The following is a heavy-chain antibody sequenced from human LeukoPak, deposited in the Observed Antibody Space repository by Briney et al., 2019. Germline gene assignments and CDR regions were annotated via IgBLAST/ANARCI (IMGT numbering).Heavy chain of an antibody. CDR2: ISGSGGGT. D-gene: IGHD3-16*01. CDR1: GGSISRYY. CDR3: ATTFDSWGDGGSDY. V-gene: IGHV3-23*01. Sequence: PSETLSLTCTVSGGSISRYYWSWVRHAPGKGQEWVSAISGSGGGTYYADSVKGRFTISRDNSKNTLYLQMNSLRAEDTAVYYCATTFDSWGDGGSDYWGQGTLVTVSS. J-gene: IGHJ4*02.